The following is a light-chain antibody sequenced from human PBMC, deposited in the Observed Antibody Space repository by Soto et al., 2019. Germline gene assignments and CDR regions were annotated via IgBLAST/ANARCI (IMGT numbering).Light chain of an antibody. Sequence: EIVLTQSPGTLSLSPGERATLTCRASQSVSSTYLAWYQQKPGQALRLLIYGASSRATGIPDRFSGSGSGADFTLTISRLEPEDFAVYYCQQYASAFGQGTRLEIK. J-gene: IGKJ5*01. CDR2: GAS. CDR3: QQYASA. V-gene: IGKV3-20*01. CDR1: QSVSSTY.